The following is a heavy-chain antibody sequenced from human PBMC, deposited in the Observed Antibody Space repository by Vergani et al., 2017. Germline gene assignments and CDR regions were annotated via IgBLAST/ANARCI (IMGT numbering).Heavy chain of an antibody. V-gene: IGHV3-23*01. CDR1: GFTFSSYA. CDR2: ISGSGGST. J-gene: IGHJ4*02. D-gene: IGHD4-11*01. Sequence: EVQLLESGGGLVQPGGSLRLSCAASGFTFSSYAMSWVRQAPGKGLEWVSAISGSGGSTYYADSVKGRFTISRDNSKNTLYLQMNSLRAEDTAVYYCARGRVQEVTTEPLIPFDYWGQGTLVTVSS. CDR3: ARGRVQEVTTEPLIPFDY.